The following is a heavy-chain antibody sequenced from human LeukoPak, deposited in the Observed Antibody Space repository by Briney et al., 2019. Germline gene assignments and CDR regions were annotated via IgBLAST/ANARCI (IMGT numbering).Heavy chain of an antibody. CDR2: IYGGGTT. V-gene: IGHV3-53*01. J-gene: IGHJ4*02. CDR1: GFTVSSTH. Sequence: GGSLRLSCAASGFTVSSTHMSWVRQAPGKGLEWVSIIYGGGTTNYADSVKGRFTISRDTSKNTLFLQMNSLRAEDTAVYYCAKNLPATVYFDYWGQGALATVSS. CDR3: AKNLPATVYFDY. D-gene: IGHD2-2*01.